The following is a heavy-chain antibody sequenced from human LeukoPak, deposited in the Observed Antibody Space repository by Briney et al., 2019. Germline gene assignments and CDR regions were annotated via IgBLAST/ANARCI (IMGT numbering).Heavy chain of an antibody. CDR2: ISYDGSNK. J-gene: IGHJ6*02. D-gene: IGHD6-13*01. Sequence: GGSLRLSCAASGFTFSNSAMHWVRQAPGKGLEWVAVISYDGSNKYYADSVKGRFTISRDNSKNTLYLQMNSLRAEDTAVYYCARVQQLVLHYYYGMDVWGQGTTVTVSS. CDR3: ARVQQLVLHYYYGMDV. CDR1: GFTFSNSA. V-gene: IGHV3-30-3*01.